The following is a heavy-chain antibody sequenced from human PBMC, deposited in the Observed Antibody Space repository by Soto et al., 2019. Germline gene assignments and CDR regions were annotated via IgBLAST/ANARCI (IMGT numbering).Heavy chain of an antibody. J-gene: IGHJ4*02. CDR2: IYYSGST. Sequence: QVQLQESGPGLVKPSETLSLTCTVSGGSISSYYWSWIRQPPGKGLEWIGYIYYSGSTNYNPSLKSRVTISVDTSKNQFSLKLSSVTAADTAVYYCAGGERYPDYWGQGTLVTVSS. V-gene: IGHV4-59*01. D-gene: IGHD1-20*01. CDR1: GGSISSYY. CDR3: AGGERYPDY.